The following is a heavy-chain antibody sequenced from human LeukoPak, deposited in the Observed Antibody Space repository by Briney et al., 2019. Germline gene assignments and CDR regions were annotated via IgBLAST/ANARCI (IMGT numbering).Heavy chain of an antibody. V-gene: IGHV4-61*02. Sequence: SQTLSLTCTVSGGSVNRGSYVWRWIRQPAGKGLEWIGRIYTSGITNYNSSLMSRATISIDTSKNQFTLKLSSVTAADTAVYYCARSNSGSYRELDYWGQGALVTVSS. CDR1: GGSVNRGSYV. D-gene: IGHD1-26*01. CDR3: ARSNSGSYRELDY. J-gene: IGHJ4*02. CDR2: IYTSGIT.